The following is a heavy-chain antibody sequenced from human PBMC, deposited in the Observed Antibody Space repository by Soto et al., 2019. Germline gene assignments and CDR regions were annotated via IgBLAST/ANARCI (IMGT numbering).Heavy chain of an antibody. CDR2: VFHNGDT. D-gene: IGHD7-27*01. CDR3: ARKAWVRCDY. Sequence: QVQLQESGPGLVKPSGTLSLTCAVSGDSISRSVWWTWVRQPPGKGLEWIGEVFHNGDTNYNPSLKSRATMSVDKSTNASSLKVTSVTAGDRAIYYCARKAWVRCDYWGQGAVVTVSS. CDR1: GDSISRSVW. J-gene: IGHJ4*02. V-gene: IGHV4-4*02.